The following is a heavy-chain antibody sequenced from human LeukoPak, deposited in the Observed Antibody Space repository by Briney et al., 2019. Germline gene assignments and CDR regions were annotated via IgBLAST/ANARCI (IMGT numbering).Heavy chain of an antibody. Sequence: PSETLSLTCAVYGGSFSGYYWSWIRQPPGKGLEWIGEINHSGSTNYNPSLKSRVTISVDTSKNQFSLKLSSVTAADTAVYYCARGSSSWVIDYWGQGTLATVSS. CDR2: INHSGST. CDR3: ARGSSSWVIDY. J-gene: IGHJ4*02. V-gene: IGHV4-34*01. D-gene: IGHD6-13*01. CDR1: GGSFSGYY.